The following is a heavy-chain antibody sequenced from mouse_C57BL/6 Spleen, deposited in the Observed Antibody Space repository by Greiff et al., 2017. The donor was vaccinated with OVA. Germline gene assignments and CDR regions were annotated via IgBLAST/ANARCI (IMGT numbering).Heavy chain of an antibody. J-gene: IGHJ4*01. CDR2: IDPSDSYT. CDR3: ARAEPDGYYN. Sequence: QVQLQQPGAELVMPGASVKLSCKASGYTFTSYWMHWVKQRPGQGLEWIGEIDPSDSYTNYNQKFKGKSTLTVDKSSSTAYMQLSSLTSEDSAVYYCARAEPDGYYNWGQGTSVTVSS. CDR1: GYTFTSYW. V-gene: IGHV1-69*01. D-gene: IGHD2-3*01.